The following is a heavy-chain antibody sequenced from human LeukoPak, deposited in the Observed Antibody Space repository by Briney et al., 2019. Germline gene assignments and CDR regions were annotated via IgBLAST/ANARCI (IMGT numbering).Heavy chain of an antibody. V-gene: IGHV3-73*01. Sequence: GGSLTLSCAASGFTFSGSAMHWVRQASGKGLEWVGRIRSKANSYATAYAASVKGRFTISRDDSKNTAYLQMNSLKTEDTAVYYYTRHIDRWLMDAFDIWGQGTMVTVSS. D-gene: IGHD3-16*02. CDR1: GFTFSGSA. CDR2: IRSKANSYAT. J-gene: IGHJ3*02. CDR3: TRHIDRWLMDAFDI.